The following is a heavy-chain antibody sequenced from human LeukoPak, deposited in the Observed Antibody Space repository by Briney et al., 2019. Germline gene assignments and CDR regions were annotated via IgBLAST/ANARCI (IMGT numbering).Heavy chain of an antibody. V-gene: IGHV3-23*01. D-gene: IGHD4-17*01. J-gene: IGHJ1*01. Sequence: GGSLRLSCAASGFTLSNYGMSWVRQAPGKGLEWVSAISGSGRSTYYADSVKGRFTISRDNSKNTLYLQMNSLRAEDTAVYYCASGATTVTTTLKLNSPFQHWGQGTLVTVSS. CDR2: ISGSGRST. CDR1: GFTLSNYG. CDR3: ASGATTVTTTLKLNSPFQH.